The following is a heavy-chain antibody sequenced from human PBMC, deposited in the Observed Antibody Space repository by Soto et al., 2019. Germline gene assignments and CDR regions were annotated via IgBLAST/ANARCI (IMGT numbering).Heavy chain of an antibody. CDR3: AKGGRQWLVKSDFNY. J-gene: IGHJ4*02. Sequence: PGGSLRLSGAGSGWTFSDYAMHWVRQAPGKGLEWVAVVSHDGRNTHYADSVKGRFTISRDSSKNTVSLEMTSLRAEDTAVYYCAKGGRQWLVKSDFNYWGQGALVTVSS. V-gene: IGHV3-30*18. CDR1: GWTFSDYA. D-gene: IGHD6-19*01. CDR2: VSHDGRNT.